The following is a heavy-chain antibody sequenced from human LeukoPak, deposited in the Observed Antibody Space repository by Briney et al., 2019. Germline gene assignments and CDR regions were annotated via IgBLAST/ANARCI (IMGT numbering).Heavy chain of an antibody. CDR3: ATVGRSSSYYFDY. D-gene: IGHD6-6*01. CDR2: FDPEDGET. CDR1: GYTFTGYY. J-gene: IGHJ4*02. Sequence: GASVKVSCKASGYTFTGYYMHWVRQAPGKGLEWMGGFDPEDGETIYAQKFQGRVTMTEDTSTDTAYMELSSLRSEDTAVYYCATVGRSSSYYFDYWGQGTLVTVSS. V-gene: IGHV1-24*01.